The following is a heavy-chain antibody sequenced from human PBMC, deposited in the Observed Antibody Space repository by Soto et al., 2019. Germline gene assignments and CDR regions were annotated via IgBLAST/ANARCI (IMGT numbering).Heavy chain of an antibody. CDR2: IYYSGST. CDR3: ARGGLRFLEWFRDYYYYGMDV. CDR1: GGSVSSGSYY. D-gene: IGHD3-3*01. J-gene: IGHJ6*02. V-gene: IGHV4-61*01. Sequence: SETLSLTCTVSGGSVSSGSYYGSWIRQPPGKGLEWIGYIYYSGSTNYNPSLKSRVTISVDTSKNQFSLKLSSVTAADTAVYYCARGGLRFLEWFRDYYYYGMDVWGQGTTVTVPS.